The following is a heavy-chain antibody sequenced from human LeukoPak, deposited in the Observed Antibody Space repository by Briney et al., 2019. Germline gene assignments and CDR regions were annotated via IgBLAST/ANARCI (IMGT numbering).Heavy chain of an antibody. V-gene: IGHV4-61*02. CDR2: IYTSGST. CDR3: ARGPNYYDTYNYHPPGTEIDY. Sequence: SQTLSLTCTVSGGSISSGSYYWSWIRQPAGKGLEWIGRIYTSGSTNYNPSLKSRVTISVDTSKNQFSLKLSSVTAADTAVYYCARGPNYYDTYNYHPPGTEIDYWGQGSLVTVSS. CDR1: GGSISSGSYY. J-gene: IGHJ4*02. D-gene: IGHD3-22*01.